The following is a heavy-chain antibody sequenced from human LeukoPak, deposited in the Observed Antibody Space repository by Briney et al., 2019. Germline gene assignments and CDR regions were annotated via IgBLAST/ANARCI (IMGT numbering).Heavy chain of an antibody. D-gene: IGHD1-1*01. Sequence: PGGSLRLSRAASGFTFSSYSMNWVRQAPGKGLEWVSYISSSSSTIYYADSVKGRFTISRDNAKNSLYLQMNSLRDEDTAVYYCARDRRETLNFHFDYWGQGTLVTVSS. V-gene: IGHV3-48*02. J-gene: IGHJ4*02. CDR3: ARDRRETLNFHFDY. CDR2: ISSSSSTI. CDR1: GFTFSSYS.